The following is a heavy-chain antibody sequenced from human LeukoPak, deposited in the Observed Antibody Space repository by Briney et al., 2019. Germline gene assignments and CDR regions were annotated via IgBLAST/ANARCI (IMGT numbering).Heavy chain of an antibody. V-gene: IGHV3-23*01. J-gene: IGHJ5*02. CDR3: AKVPTVLGDAERDWFDP. Sequence: GGSLRLSCAASGFTFSSYAMSWVRQAPGKGLEWVSGISGSGGSTYYADSVKGRFTISRDNSKNTLYLQMNSLRAEDTAVYYCAKVPTVLGDAERDWFDPWGQGTLVTVSS. CDR2: ISGSGGST. D-gene: IGHD3-3*02. CDR1: GFTFSSYA.